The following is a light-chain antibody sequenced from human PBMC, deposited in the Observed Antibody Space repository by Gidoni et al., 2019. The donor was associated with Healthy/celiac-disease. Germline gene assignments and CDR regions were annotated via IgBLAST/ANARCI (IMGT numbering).Light chain of an antibody. V-gene: IGKV1-9*01. CDR3: QQLNSYPLFT. J-gene: IGKJ3*01. CDR2: AAS. CDR1: QGISSY. Sequence: DIQLTQSPSFLSASVGDRVTITCWASQGISSYLAWYQQKPGKAPKLLIYAASTLQSGVPSRFSGSGSGTEFTLTISSLQPEDFATYYCQQLNSYPLFTFXPXTKVDIK.